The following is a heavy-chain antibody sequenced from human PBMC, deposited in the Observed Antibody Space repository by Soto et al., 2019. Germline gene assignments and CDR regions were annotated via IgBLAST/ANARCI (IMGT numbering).Heavy chain of an antibody. CDR2: INGGDANT. CDR3: ARGAYYDTGGYYFFF. D-gene: IGHD3-22*01. V-gene: IGHV1-3*01. Sequence: ASVKVSCKASGYTFTGNAIHWMRQAPGQRPEWMGWINGGDANTRYSQNFQGRVTLTRDTSATTAYMQMSSLRSEDTAVYYCARGAYYDTGGYYFFFWGQGTLVTVSS. J-gene: IGHJ4*02. CDR1: GYTFTGNA.